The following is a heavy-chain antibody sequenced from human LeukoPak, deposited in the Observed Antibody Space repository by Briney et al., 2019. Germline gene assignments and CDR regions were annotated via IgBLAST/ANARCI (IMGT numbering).Heavy chain of an antibody. CDR1: GFTFNNYW. D-gene: IGHD6-13*01. Sequence: GGSLRLSCAASGFTFNNYWMSWVRQAPGKGLEWVANIKQDGIEKYYVDSVKGRFTISRDNAKNSLYLQMNSLRAEDTALYYCAGIAAAGQRGYWGQGTLVTVSS. J-gene: IGHJ4*02. V-gene: IGHV3-7*03. CDR2: IKQDGIEK. CDR3: AGIAAAGQRGY.